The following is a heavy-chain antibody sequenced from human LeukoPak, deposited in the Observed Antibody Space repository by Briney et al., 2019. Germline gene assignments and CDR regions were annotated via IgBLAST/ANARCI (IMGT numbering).Heavy chain of an antibody. J-gene: IGHJ4*02. V-gene: IGHV4-39*01. D-gene: IGHD3-10*01. CDR2: IYYSGST. CDR3: ARSSDSGSGSYYTPFDY. CDR1: GGSISSSSYY. Sequence: SETLSLTCTVSGGSISSSSYYWGWIRQPPGKGLEWIGSIYYSGSTYYNPSLKSRVTISVDTPKNQFSLKLSSVTAADTAVYYCARSSDSGSGSYYTPFDYWGQGTLITVSS.